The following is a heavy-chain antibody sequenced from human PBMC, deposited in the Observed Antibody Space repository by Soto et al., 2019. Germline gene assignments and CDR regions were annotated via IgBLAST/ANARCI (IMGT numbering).Heavy chain of an antibody. Sequence: QVHLVQSGAEVKKPGASVKVSCKGSGYAFTTYGITWVRQAPGQGLEWMGWISAHNGNTNYAQKLQGRVTVTRDTSTSTAYMDLRRLRSDDTAVYYCERGRYGDYWGQGALVTVSS. J-gene: IGHJ4*02. CDR1: GYAFTTYG. D-gene: IGHD1-1*01. CDR2: ISAHNGNT. V-gene: IGHV1-18*01. CDR3: ERGRYGDY.